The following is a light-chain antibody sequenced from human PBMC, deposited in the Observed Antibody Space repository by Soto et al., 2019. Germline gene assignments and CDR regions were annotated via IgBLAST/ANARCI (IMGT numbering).Light chain of an antibody. CDR2: EAS. CDR3: QQLNTLPFT. J-gene: IGKJ5*01. Sequence: IQMTQSTSTLPESVGGRVTINCRASHDISTYLAWYQQKPGKAPTLLIYEASTLQSGVPSRFSGSGSGTEFTLTISGLLTEDFATYHCQQLNTLPFTFGQGTRLEIK. V-gene: IGKV1-9*01. CDR1: HDISTY.